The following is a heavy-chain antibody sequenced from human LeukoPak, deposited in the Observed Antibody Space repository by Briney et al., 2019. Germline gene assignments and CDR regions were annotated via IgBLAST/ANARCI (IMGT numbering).Heavy chain of an antibody. Sequence: ASVKVSCKASGGTFSSYAISWVRQAPGQGLEWMGGIIPIFGTANYAQKFQGRVTITTDESTSTAYMELSSLRSEDTAVYYCARGPNIVATLYYYYMDVWGKGTTVTVSS. CDR1: GGTFSSYA. CDR3: ARGPNIVATLYYYYMDV. J-gene: IGHJ6*03. D-gene: IGHD5-12*01. V-gene: IGHV1-69*05. CDR2: IIPIFGTA.